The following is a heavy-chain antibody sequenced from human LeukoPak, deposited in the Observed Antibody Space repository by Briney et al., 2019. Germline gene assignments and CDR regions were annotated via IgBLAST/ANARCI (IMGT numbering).Heavy chain of an antibody. CDR3: ARGGRITVFGNYYYYMDV. J-gene: IGHJ6*03. Sequence: GGSLRLSCAASGFTFDDYAMHWVRQASGKGLEWVSGISWNSGSIGFADSVKGRFTISRDNAKNSLYLQMNGLRAEDTALYYCARGGRITVFGNYYYYMDVWGNGTTVTVSS. V-gene: IGHV3-9*01. D-gene: IGHD3-3*01. CDR1: GFTFDDYA. CDR2: ISWNSGSI.